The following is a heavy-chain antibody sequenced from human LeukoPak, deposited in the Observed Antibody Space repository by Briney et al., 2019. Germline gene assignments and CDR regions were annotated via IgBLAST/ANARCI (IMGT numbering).Heavy chain of an antibody. CDR3: AYSSAYQQH. J-gene: IGHJ1*01. CDR2: IYYSGST. V-gene: IGHV4-59*12. CDR1: GGSISTYY. D-gene: IGHD3-22*01. Sequence: SETLSLTCTVSGGSISTYYWSWIRQPPGKGLEWIGHIYYSGSTNYNPSLNIRVTISVDTSKNQFSLKLSSVTAADTAVYYCAYSSAYQQHWGQGTLVTVSS.